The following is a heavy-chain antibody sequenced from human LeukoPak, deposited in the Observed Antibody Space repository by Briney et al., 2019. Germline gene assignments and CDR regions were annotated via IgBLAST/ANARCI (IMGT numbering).Heavy chain of an antibody. CDR1: GGSISSGDYY. D-gene: IGHD2-8*01. CDR3: ARGPVSHDFDY. J-gene: IGHJ4*02. V-gene: IGHV4-30-4*01. Sequence: PSQTLSLTCTVSGGSISSGDYYWSWIRQPPGKGLEWIGYIYYSGSTYYNPSLKSQVTISVDTSKNQFSLKLSSVTAADTAVYYCARGPVSHDFDYWGQGTLVTVSS. CDR2: IYYSGST.